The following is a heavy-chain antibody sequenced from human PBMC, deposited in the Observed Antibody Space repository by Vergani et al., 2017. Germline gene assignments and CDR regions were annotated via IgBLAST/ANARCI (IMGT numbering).Heavy chain of an antibody. CDR3: ARVRSWLYYFDY. J-gene: IGHJ4*02. CDR2: IYYSGST. CDR1: GGSINSGSFY. V-gene: IGHV4-31*03. D-gene: IGHD3-9*01. Sequence: QVQLQESGPGLVKPSQTLSLTCTVSGGSINSGSFYWNWIRQHPGKGLEWIGYIYYSGSTYYNPSLKSRVSISVDTSKNQFSLKLTSVTAADTAVYYCARVRSWLYYFDYWGQGTLVTVSS.